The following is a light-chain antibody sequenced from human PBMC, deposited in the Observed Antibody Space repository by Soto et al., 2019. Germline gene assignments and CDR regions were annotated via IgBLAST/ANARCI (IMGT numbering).Light chain of an antibody. CDR2: EGS. CDR1: SSDVGSYNL. Sequence: QSALTQPASVSGSPGQSITISCTGTSSDVGSYNLVSWYQQPPGKAPKPMIYEGSKRPAGVSNRFSGSKSGNTASLTISGLQAEDEADYHCCSYAGSCYVFGTGTKLTVL. J-gene: IGLJ1*01. CDR3: CSYAGSCYV. V-gene: IGLV2-23*01.